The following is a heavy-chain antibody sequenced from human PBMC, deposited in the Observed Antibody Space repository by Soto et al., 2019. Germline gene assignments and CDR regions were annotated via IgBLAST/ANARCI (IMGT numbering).Heavy chain of an antibody. D-gene: IGHD4-17*01. CDR2: IIPLFGTA. CDR3: ARVWATVTPYDAFDI. CDR1: GGTFSSYA. J-gene: IGHJ3*02. V-gene: IGHV1-69*12. Sequence: QVQLVQSGAEVKKPGSSVKVSCKASGGTFSSYAISWVRQAPGQGLEWMGGIIPLFGTANYAQKFQGRVTITADESXXTAYMELSSLRSEDTAVYYCARVWATVTPYDAFDIWGQGTMVTVSS.